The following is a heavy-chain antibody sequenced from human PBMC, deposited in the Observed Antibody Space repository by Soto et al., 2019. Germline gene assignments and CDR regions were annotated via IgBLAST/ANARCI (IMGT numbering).Heavy chain of an antibody. J-gene: IGHJ4*02. D-gene: IGHD4-17*01. CDR2: IYYSGST. V-gene: IGHV4-31*03. CDR3: ARVTYDYGGYGRRYYFDY. Sequence: QVQLQESGPGLVKPSQTLSLTCTVSGGSISSGGYYWSWIRQHPGKGLEWIGYIYYSGSTYYNPSLKSRVTMSVDTSKSQFSLKLSYVTAADTAVYYCARVTYDYGGYGRRYYFDYWGQGTLVTVSS. CDR1: GGSISSGGYY.